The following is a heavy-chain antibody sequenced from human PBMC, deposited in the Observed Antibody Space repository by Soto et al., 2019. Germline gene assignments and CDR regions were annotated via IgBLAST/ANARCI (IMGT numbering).Heavy chain of an antibody. CDR3: VGGYHFGDY. CDR1: GFTFSSYG. D-gene: IGHD3-22*01. CDR2: ISSDGSNK. Sequence: QVQLVESGGGVVQPGRSLRLSCAASGFTFSSYGMHWVRQAPGKGLEWVAVISSDGSNKYYADSVKGRFTISRDNSKNTLYLQMNSLRAEDTAVYCCVGGYHFGDYWCQGTLVTVSS. V-gene: IGHV3-30*03. J-gene: IGHJ4*02.